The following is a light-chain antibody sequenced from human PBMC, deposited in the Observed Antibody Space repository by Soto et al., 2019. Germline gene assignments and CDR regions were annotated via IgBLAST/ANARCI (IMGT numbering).Light chain of an antibody. V-gene: IGLV4-69*01. Sequence: QSVLTQSPSASASLGASVKLTCTLSSGHSSYAIAWHQQQPEKGPRYLMKLNSDGSHSKGDGIPDRFSGSSSGAERYLTISSLPSEDEADYYCQTWGTGIHVFGGGTKVTVL. CDR3: QTWGTGIHV. CDR1: SGHSSYA. CDR2: LNSDGSH. J-gene: IGLJ2*01.